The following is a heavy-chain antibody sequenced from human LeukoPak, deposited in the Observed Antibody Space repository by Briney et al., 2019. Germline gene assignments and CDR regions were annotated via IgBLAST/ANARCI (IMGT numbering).Heavy chain of an antibody. CDR3: ARIEGSVATMGD. J-gene: IGHJ4*02. CDR1: GYTFARYY. D-gene: IGHD5-12*01. V-gene: IGHV1-46*01. Sequence: GASVKVSCKTSGYTFARYYIHWVRQAPGQGLDWMGLVRPDGGSTIYAQKFQGRVTMTTDTSTSTVYMELSSLRSDDTAVYYCARIEGSVATMGDWGQGTLVTVSS. CDR2: VRPDGGST.